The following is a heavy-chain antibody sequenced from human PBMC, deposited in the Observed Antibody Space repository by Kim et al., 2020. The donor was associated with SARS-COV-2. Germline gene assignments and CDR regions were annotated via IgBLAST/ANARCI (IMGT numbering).Heavy chain of an antibody. Sequence: ASVKVSCKASGYTFTGYYMHWVRQAPGQGLEWMGRINPNSGGTNYAQKFKGRVTMTRDTSIRTAYMELSRLRYDDTAVYYCARDLPPEVTIFGVVIREYSFDYWGQGTLVTVSS. CDR2: INPNSGGT. D-gene: IGHD3-3*01. V-gene: IGHV1-2*06. CDR1: GYTFTGYY. CDR3: ARDLPPEVTIFGVVIREYSFDY. J-gene: IGHJ4*02.